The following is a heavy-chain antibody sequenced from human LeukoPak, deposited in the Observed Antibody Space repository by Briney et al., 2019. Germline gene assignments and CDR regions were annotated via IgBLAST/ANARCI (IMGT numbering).Heavy chain of an antibody. D-gene: IGHD2-8*01. CDR1: GFTFSSYA. J-gene: IGHJ6*02. CDR3: ARDRHCVNGVCHSPPGMDV. Sequence: GGSLRLSCAASGFTFSSYAMSWVRQAPGKGLEWVADIWFDKNQHFADSVKGRFAISRDNSKNTVYLQINSLRAEDTAVYYCARDRHCVNGVCHSPPGMDVWGQGTTVTVSS. V-gene: IGHV3-33*08. CDR2: IWFDKNQ.